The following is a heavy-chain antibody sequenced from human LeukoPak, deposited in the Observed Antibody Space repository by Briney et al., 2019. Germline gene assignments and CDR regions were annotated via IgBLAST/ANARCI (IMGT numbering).Heavy chain of an antibody. J-gene: IGHJ5*02. CDR1: GVSLSGYY. Sequence: SENLSLTCAVSGVSLSGYYWGWIRQTPGKGLEWIGEINHSGRTNYNPSLKSRVTISADTSKNQFSLELRSVTAADTAVYYCARAYYSTSWFPHWGQGALVTVSS. CDR3: ARAYYSTSWFPH. D-gene: IGHD3-10*01. CDR2: INHSGRT. V-gene: IGHV4-34*01.